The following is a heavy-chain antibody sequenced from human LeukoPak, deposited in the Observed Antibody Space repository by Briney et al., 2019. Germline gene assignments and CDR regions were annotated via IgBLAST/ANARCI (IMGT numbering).Heavy chain of an antibody. Sequence: SETLSLTCTVSGGSISSGSYYWSWIRKPAGKGLEWIGRIYTSGSTNYNPSLKSRVTMSVDTSKNQFSLKLSSVTAADTAVYYCAGQGLLGRNDAFDIWGQGTMVTVSS. J-gene: IGHJ3*02. CDR2: IYTSGST. CDR1: GGSISSGSYY. D-gene: IGHD3-16*01. CDR3: AGQGLLGRNDAFDI. V-gene: IGHV4-61*02.